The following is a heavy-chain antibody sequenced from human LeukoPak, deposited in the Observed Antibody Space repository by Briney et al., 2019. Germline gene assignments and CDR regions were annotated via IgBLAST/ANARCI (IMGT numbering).Heavy chain of an antibody. CDR1: GFTFSGSG. Sequence: GSSLRLSCAASGFTFSGSGMHWVRQAPGKGLEWVAIVWYDGSNQYYADSVKGRFTIPRDNSKNTVDLQMNSLRAEDTAVYFCAKDRDTPATAQPQRGYFDSWGQGTLVTVSS. D-gene: IGHD5-24*01. CDR3: AKDRDTPATAQPQRGYFDS. J-gene: IGHJ4*02. CDR2: VWYDGSNQ. V-gene: IGHV3-33*06.